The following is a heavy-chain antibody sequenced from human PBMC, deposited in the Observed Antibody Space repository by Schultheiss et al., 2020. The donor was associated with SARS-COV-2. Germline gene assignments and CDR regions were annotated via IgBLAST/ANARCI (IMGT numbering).Heavy chain of an antibody. CDR2: MNPNSVNT. V-gene: IGHV1-8*01. CDR1: GYSFTEYY. Sequence: ASVKVSCKASGYSFTEYYIHWVRQASGQGLEWMGWMNPNSVNTGYAQKFQGRVTMTTDTSTSTAYMELRSLRSDDTAVYYCARDQPTYYYDSSGPDSDAFDIWGQGTMVTVSS. D-gene: IGHD3-22*01. J-gene: IGHJ3*02. CDR3: ARDQPTYYYDSSGPDSDAFDI.